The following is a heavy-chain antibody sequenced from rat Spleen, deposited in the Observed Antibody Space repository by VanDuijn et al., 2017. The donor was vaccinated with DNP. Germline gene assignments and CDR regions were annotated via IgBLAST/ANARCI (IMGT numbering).Heavy chain of an antibody. J-gene: IGHJ1*01. Sequence: EVQLVESGGGVVQPGRSLKLSCAASGFTFSDYYMAWVRQAPTKGLEWVASISYDGGSTYYRDSVEGRFTISRDNAKSSLYLQMDSLRSEEPATYYCTTEGDISSYWYFDFWGPGTMVTVSS. CDR2: ISYDGGST. D-gene: IGHD4-1*01. CDR1: GFTFSDYY. V-gene: IGHV5-20*01. CDR3: TTEGDISSYWYFDF.